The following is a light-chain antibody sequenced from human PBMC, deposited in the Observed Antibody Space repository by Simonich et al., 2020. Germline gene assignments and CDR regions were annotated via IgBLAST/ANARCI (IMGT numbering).Light chain of an antibody. CDR3: QSADSSGTWV. J-gene: IGLJ3*02. Sequence: SYELTQPPSVSVSPGQTARITCSGDAFPKQYAYWYQQKPGQAPVLVIYKERERPSGTPERFSGSSSGTTVTLTISGVQAEDEADYYCQSADSSGTWVFGGGTKLTVL. CDR1: AFPKQY. CDR2: KER. V-gene: IGLV3-25*03.